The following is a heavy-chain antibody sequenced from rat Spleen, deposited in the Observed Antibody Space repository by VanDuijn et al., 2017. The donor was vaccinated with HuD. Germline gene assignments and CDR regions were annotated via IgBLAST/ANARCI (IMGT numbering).Heavy chain of an antibody. CDR3: ARHNSGYGVMDA. D-gene: IGHD4-3*01. V-gene: IGHV5-7*01. Sequence: EVQLVESGGGLVQPGRSMKLSCAASGLSFSNYDMAWVRQAPTKGLEWVASISYDGSSTYYQDSVKGRFTTSRDNAKSTLYLQMDSLRSEDTATYYCARHNSGYGVMDAWGQGASVTVSS. CDR2: ISYDGSST. J-gene: IGHJ4*01. CDR1: GLSFSNYD.